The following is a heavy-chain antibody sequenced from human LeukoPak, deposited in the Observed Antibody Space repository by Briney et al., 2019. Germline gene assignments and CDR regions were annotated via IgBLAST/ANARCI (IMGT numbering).Heavy chain of an antibody. D-gene: IGHD3-3*01. V-gene: IGHV3-21*01. CDR3: ARQGITIFGVVNDY. CDR2: ISSSSSYI. CDR1: GFTFRSYS. J-gene: IGHJ4*02. Sequence: GGSLRLSCAASGFTFRSYSMNWVRQAPGKGLEWVSSISSSSSYIYYADSVKGRFTISRDNAKNSLYLQMSSLRAEDTAVYYCARQGITIFGVVNDYWGQGTLVTVSS.